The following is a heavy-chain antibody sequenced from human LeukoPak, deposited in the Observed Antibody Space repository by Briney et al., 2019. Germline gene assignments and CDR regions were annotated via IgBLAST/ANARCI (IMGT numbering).Heavy chain of an antibody. CDR2: IYTSGST. D-gene: IGHD4-11*01. CDR3: ARDPRPSTGNYYYYSMDV. V-gene: IGHV4-61*02. CDR1: GGSISSGSYY. J-gene: IGHJ6*03. Sequence: SGTLSLTCTVSGGSISSGSYYWSWIRQPAGKGLEWIGRIYTSGSTNYNPSLKSRVTISVDTSKNQFSLKLSSVTAADAAVYYCARDPRPSTGNYYYYSMDVWGKGTTVTVSS.